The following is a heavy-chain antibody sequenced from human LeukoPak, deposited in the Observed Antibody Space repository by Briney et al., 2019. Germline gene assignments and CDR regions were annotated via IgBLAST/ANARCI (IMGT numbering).Heavy chain of an antibody. V-gene: IGHV3-30*18. CDR3: AKDVQSTPYYYYGMDV. Sequence: GGSLRLSCAASGFTVSSNYMSWVRQAPGKGLEWVAVISYDGSNNYYADSVRGRFTISRDNSKNTLYLQMNSLRAEDTAVYYCAKDVQSTPYYYYGMDVWGQGTTVTVSS. D-gene: IGHD2-15*01. CDR2: ISYDGSNN. J-gene: IGHJ6*02. CDR1: GFTVSSNY.